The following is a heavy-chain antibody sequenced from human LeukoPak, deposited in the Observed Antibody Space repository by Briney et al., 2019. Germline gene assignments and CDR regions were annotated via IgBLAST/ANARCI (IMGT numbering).Heavy chain of an antibody. J-gene: IGHJ4*02. D-gene: IGHD5-18*01. Sequence: ASETLSLTCTVSGGSISSYYWSWIRQPPGKGLEWIGYIYYSGSTNYNPSLKSRVTISVDTSKNQFSLKLSSVTAADTAVYYCARAGYSYGYVDYWGQGTLVTVSS. V-gene: IGHV4-59*12. CDR3: ARAGYSYGYVDY. CDR1: GGSISSYY. CDR2: IYYSGST.